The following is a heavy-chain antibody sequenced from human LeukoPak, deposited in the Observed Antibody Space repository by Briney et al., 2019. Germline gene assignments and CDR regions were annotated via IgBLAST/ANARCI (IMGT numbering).Heavy chain of an antibody. CDR3: AGGGDKAKTGY. J-gene: IGHJ4*02. V-gene: IGHV4-59*08. D-gene: IGHD2-15*01. Sequence: SETLSLTCTVSGGSVTSYYWSWIRQPPGKGLEWIGYIYYNGGTDYNPSLKSRITISLDTSKNQFSLRLSSVTAADTAVYYRAGGGDKAKTGYWGQGTLVTASS. CDR2: IYYNGGT. CDR1: GGSVTSYY.